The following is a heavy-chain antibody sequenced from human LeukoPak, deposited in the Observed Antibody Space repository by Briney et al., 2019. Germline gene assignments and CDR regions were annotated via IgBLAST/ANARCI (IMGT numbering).Heavy chain of an antibody. V-gene: IGHV3-21*01. J-gene: IGHJ4*02. Sequence: GGSLRLSCAASGFTFSSYAMNWVRQAPGKGLEWVSSISSSGTYIYYADSVQGRFTISRDNAKNSLYLQTNSLRAEDTAVYYCARGNGNYRYYFDYWGQGTLVTVSS. CDR1: GFTFSSYA. D-gene: IGHD1-7*01. CDR2: ISSSGTYI. CDR3: ARGNGNYRYYFDY.